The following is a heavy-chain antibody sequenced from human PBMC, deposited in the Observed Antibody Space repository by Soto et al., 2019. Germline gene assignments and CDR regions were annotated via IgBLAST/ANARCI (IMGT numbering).Heavy chain of an antibody. J-gene: IGHJ4*02. CDR2: IIPIFGTA. D-gene: IGHD6-19*01. V-gene: IGHV1-69*01. CDR1: GGTFSSYA. Sequence: QVQLVQSGAEVQKPGSSVKVSCKASGGTFSSYAISWVXXXXGXGLEWMGGIIPIFGTANYAQKFQGRVTITADESTSTAYMELSSLRSEDTAVYYCARQWLVLGRYYFDYWGQGTLVTVSS. CDR3: ARQWLVLGRYYFDY.